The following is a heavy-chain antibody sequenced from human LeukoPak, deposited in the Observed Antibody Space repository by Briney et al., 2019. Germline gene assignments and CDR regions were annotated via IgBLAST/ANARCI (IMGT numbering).Heavy chain of an antibody. CDR3: ARDQHYYNSGSYYIGLDY. CDR2: ISSSSSTI. J-gene: IGHJ4*02. Sequence: GGSLRLSCAASGFTFSNYNMNWVRQAPGKGLEWVSYISSSSSTIYYADSVKGRFTISRDNAKNSLYLQMNSLRAEDTAVYYCARDQHYYNSGSYYIGLDYWGQGTLVTVSS. D-gene: IGHD3-10*01. CDR1: GFTFSNYN. V-gene: IGHV3-48*01.